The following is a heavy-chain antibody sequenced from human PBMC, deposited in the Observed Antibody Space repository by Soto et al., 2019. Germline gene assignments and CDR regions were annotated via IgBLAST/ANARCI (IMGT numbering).Heavy chain of an antibody. V-gene: IGHV3-48*03. CDR2: ISSSGSTI. Sequence: EVQLVESGGGLVQPGGSLRLSCAASGFTFSSYEMNWVRQAPGKGLEWVSYISSSGSTIYYADSVKGRFTISRDNAKDSLYLQMNSLRAEDTAVYYCARDKPERRVVTTNYYHGMDVWGPGTTVPVYS. J-gene: IGHJ6*02. CDR1: GFTFSSYE. D-gene: IGHD2-21*02. CDR3: ARDKPERRVVTTNYYHGMDV.